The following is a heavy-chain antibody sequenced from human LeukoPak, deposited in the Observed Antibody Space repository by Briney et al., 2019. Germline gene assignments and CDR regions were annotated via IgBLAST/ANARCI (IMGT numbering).Heavy chain of an antibody. V-gene: IGHV1-69*05. Sequence: SVNVSCKASGGTFSSYAISWVRQAPGQGLEWMGGIILIFGTANYAQKFQGRVTITTDESTSTAYMELSSLGSEDTAVYYCARSIVVVPAAIGWFDPWGQGTLVTVSS. CDR3: ARSIVVVPAAIGWFDP. D-gene: IGHD2-2*02. CDR2: IILIFGTA. J-gene: IGHJ5*02. CDR1: GGTFSSYA.